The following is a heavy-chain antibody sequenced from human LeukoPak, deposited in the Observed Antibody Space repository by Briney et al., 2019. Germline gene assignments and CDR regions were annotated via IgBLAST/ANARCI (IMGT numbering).Heavy chain of an antibody. Sequence: GASVKVSCKASGYTFTGYYMHWVRQAPGQGLEWMGWINPNSGGTNYAQKFQGRVTMTRDTSISTAYMELSRLRSDDTAAYYCARDLGYCSSTSCRDYYMDVWGKGTTVPVS. D-gene: IGHD2-2*01. V-gene: IGHV1-2*02. CDR1: GYTFTGYY. J-gene: IGHJ6*03. CDR3: ARDLGYCSSTSCRDYYMDV. CDR2: INPNSGGT.